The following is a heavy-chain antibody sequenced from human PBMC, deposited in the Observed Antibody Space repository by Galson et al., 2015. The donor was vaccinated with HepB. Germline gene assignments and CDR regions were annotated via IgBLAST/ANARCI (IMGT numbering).Heavy chain of an antibody. CDR2: IIPILGIA. J-gene: IGHJ4*02. CDR3: AREGDDSQQQFKD. Sequence: SVKVSCKASGGTFSSYTISWVRQAPGQGLEWMGRIIPILGIANYAQKFQGRVTITADKSTSTAYMELSSLRSEDTAVYYCAREGDDSQQQFKDWGQGTLVTVSS. D-gene: IGHD6-13*01. V-gene: IGHV1-69*04. CDR1: GGTFSSYT.